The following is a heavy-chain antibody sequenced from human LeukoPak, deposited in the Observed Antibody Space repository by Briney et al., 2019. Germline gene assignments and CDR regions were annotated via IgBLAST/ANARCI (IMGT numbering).Heavy chain of an antibody. V-gene: IGHV1-69*13. CDR2: IIPIFGTA. D-gene: IGHD6-13*01. Sequence: GASVKVSCKASGGTFSDYAISWVRQAPGQGLEWMGGIIPIFGTANYAQKFQGRVTITADESTSTACMELSSLRSEDTAVYYCAREAMYSSSPFSDYYYYYGMDVWGQGTTVTVSS. CDR1: GGTFSDYA. J-gene: IGHJ6*02. CDR3: AREAMYSSSPFSDYYYYYGMDV.